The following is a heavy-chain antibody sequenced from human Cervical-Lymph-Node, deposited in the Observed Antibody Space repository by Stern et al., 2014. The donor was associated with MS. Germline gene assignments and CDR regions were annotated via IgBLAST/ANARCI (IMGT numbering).Heavy chain of an antibody. CDR2: ISDSGDA. Sequence: QVQLQESGPGLVKPSETLSLTCTVSGDSISDYYWSWIRQPPGKGLEWIVYISDSGDANYSPSLKSRVTMSVDTSKNQFSLRLTSVTTADTAVYYCARDPDYWGQGALVTVSS. V-gene: IGHV4-59*01. CDR3: ARDPDY. J-gene: IGHJ4*02. CDR1: GDSISDYY.